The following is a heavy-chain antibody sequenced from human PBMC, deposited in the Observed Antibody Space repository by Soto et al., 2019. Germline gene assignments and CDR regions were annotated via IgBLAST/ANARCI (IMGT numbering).Heavy chain of an antibody. J-gene: IGHJ3*02. V-gene: IGHV1-69*01. CDR3: ARDSAAARAHDAFDI. Sequence: VQLVQSGAEVKKPGSSVKVSCKASGGTFSSYAISWVRQAPGQGPEWMGGIIPIFGTANYAQKFQGRVTISADESTSTAYMELSSLRSEDTAVYYCARDSAAARAHDAFDIWGQGTMVTVSS. CDR2: IIPIFGTA. CDR1: GGTFSSYA. D-gene: IGHD6-6*01.